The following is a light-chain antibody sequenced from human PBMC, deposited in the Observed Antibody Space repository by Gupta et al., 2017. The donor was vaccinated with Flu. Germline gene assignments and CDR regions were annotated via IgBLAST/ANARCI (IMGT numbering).Light chain of an antibody. V-gene: IGKV2-30*01. CDR1: QSLVYKNGITY. J-gene: IGKJ2*02. Sequence: DVVMSQSPLSLSVTLGQAASISCRSSQSLVYKNGITYLNWFQQRPDQSPRRLIYEVSKRDFGVPDRFSGSGSVTDFTLKSSGGEDEDVGVYYVTRGKRPWTFGQGTMLDI. CDR3: TRGKRPWT. CDR2: EVS.